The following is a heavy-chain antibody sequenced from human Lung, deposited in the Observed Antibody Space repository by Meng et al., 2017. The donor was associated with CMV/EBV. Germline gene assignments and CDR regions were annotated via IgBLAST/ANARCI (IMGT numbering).Heavy chain of an antibody. CDR3: ARFGGAPVGSTPPDY. J-gene: IGHJ4*02. CDR2: INPSSGVT. Sequence: SVKVSCKTSGYTFSAYQMHWIRQAPGHGLEWMGWINPSSGVTRSAPKYQGRVTLTSDRYSTAYLELTSLTSDDTAFYYCARFGGAPVGSTPPDYWGQGTLVTVSS. D-gene: IGHD1-26*01. CDR1: GYTFSAYQ. V-gene: IGHV1-2*02.